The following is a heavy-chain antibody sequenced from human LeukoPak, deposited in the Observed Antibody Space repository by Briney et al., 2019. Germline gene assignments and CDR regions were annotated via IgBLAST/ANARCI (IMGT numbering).Heavy chain of an antibody. CDR3: ARANLGRPVGHCSGGSCYSDSSWFDP. CDR1: GGTFSSYA. V-gene: IGHV1-69*04. Sequence: LWASVKVSCKASGGTFSSYAISWVRQAPGQGLEWMGRIIPIFGIANYAQKFQGRVTITADKSTSTAYMELSSLRSEDTAVYYCARANLGRPVGHCSGGSCYSDSSWFDPWGQGTLVTVSS. J-gene: IGHJ5*02. CDR2: IIPIFGIA. D-gene: IGHD2-15*01.